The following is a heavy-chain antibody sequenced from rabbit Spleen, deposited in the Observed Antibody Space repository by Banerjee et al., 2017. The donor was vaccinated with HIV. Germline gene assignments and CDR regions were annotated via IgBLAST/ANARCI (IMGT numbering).Heavy chain of an antibody. J-gene: IGHJ4*01. CDR1: GFSFSSSYD. D-gene: IGHD4-2*01. Sequence: QQLVESGGGLVKPGASLTLTCTTSGFSFSSSYDMCWVRQAPGKGLEWIGCIYTGNGKTYYASWAKGRFTISKTSSTTVTLQMTSLTVADTATYFCARDAGSYFALWGPGTLVTVS. CDR2: IYTGNGKT. V-gene: IGHV1S40*01. CDR3: ARDAGSYFAL.